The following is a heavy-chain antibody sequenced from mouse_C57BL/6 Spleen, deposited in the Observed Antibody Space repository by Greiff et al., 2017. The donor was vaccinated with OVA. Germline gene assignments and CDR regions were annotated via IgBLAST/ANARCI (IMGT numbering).Heavy chain of an antibody. CDR3: ARKACYGSSYGDWFDY. J-gene: IGHJ2*01. CDR2: IYPGDGDT. D-gene: IGHD1-1*01. Sequence: QVQLQQSGPELVKPGASVKLSCKASGYAFSSSWMNWVKQRPGQGLEWIGRIYPGDGDTNYNGKFKGKATLTADKSSSTAYMQLSSLTSEDSAVYVCARKACYGSSYGDWFDYWGQGTTLTVSA. V-gene: IGHV1-82*01. CDR1: GYAFSSSW.